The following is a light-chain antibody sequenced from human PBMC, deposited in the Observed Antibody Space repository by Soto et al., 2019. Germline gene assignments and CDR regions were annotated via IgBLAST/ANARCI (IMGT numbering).Light chain of an antibody. CDR2: GAS. CDR1: QSVSSN. J-gene: IGKJ1*01. Sequence: EIVMTQSPATLSVSPEERATLSCRASQSVSSNLAWYQQKPGQAPRLLIYGASTRATGIPARFSGSGSGTDFTLTISSLQPDDFATYYCQQYNSYPWTFCQGTKVDIK. V-gene: IGKV3-15*01. CDR3: QQYNSYPWT.